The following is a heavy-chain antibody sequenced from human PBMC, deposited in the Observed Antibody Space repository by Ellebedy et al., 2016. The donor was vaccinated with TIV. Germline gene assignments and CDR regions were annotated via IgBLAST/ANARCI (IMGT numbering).Heavy chain of an antibody. Sequence: GESLKISCAASGFTFSNYAMHWVRQAPGKGLEWVAVISDDGSNKYHADSVKGRFTISRDNSKNTLYLQMNSLRAEDTAVYYCARGDCSSTSCYPDFWGQGTLVTVSS. V-gene: IGHV3-30-3*01. CDR2: ISDDGSNK. D-gene: IGHD2-2*01. CDR1: GFTFSNYA. J-gene: IGHJ4*02. CDR3: ARGDCSSTSCYPDF.